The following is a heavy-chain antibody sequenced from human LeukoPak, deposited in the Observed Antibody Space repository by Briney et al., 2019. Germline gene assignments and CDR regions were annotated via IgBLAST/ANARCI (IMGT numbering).Heavy chain of an antibody. J-gene: IGHJ4*02. CDR1: GGTFSGYA. Sequence: ASVKVSCKASGGTFSGYAISWVRQAPGQGLEWMGGIIPIFGTANYAQKFQGRVTITADESTSTAYMELSSLRSEDTAVYYCATGTIFGVVTLDYWGQGTLVTVSS. V-gene: IGHV1-69*13. D-gene: IGHD3-3*01. CDR3: ATGTIFGVVTLDY. CDR2: IIPIFGTA.